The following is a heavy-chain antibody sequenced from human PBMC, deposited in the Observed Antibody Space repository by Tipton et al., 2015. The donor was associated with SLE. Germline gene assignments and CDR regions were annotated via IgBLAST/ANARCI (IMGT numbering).Heavy chain of an antibody. CDR2: IKQDGSEK. D-gene: IGHD1-26*01. V-gene: IGHV3-7*01. J-gene: IGHJ3*02. CDR3: ARVRGSWAFDI. CDR1: GFTFSSYW. Sequence: GSLRLSCAASGFTFSSYWMSWVRQAPGKGLEWVANIKQDGSEKYYVDSVKGRFTISRDNAKNSLYLQMNSLRAEDTAVNYCARVRGSWAFDIWGQGTMVTVSS.